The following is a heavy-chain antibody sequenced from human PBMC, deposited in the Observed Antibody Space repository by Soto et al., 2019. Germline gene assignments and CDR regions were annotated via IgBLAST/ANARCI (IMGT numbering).Heavy chain of an antibody. Sequence: SLRLSCAASGFTFSSYGMHWVRQAPGKGLEWVAVIWYDGSNKYYADSVKGRFTISRDNSKNTLYLQMNSLRAEDTAVYYCARDGRTAMAHYFDYWGQGTLVTVSS. CDR3: ARDGRTAMAHYFDY. J-gene: IGHJ4*02. CDR2: IWYDGSNK. CDR1: GFTFSSYG. V-gene: IGHV3-33*01. D-gene: IGHD5-18*01.